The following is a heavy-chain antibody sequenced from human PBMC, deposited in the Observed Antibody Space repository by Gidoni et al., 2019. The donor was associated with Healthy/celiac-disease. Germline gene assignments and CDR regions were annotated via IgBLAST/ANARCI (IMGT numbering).Heavy chain of an antibody. J-gene: IGHJ6*02. CDR1: GFTFDDYA. Sequence: EVQLVESGGGLVQPGRTLRLPGAASGFTFDDYALHWVRQAPGQGLEWVSVSSRNSGSIGCADSVKGRFTISRDNAKNSLYLQMNSLRAEDTALYYCAKALIAAADYGMDVWGQGTTVTVSS. CDR3: AKALIAAADYGMDV. CDR2: SSRNSGSI. V-gene: IGHV3-9*01. D-gene: IGHD6-13*01.